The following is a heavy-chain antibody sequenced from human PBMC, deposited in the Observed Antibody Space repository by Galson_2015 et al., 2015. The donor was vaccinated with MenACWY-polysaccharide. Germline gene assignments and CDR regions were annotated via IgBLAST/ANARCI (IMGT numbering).Heavy chain of an antibody. D-gene: IGHD2-21*01. CDR3: TRIIARKHTFVDS. V-gene: IGHV1-8*01. CDR2: MNPNSGNT. J-gene: IGHJ4*02. CDR1: GYTFSSYD. Sequence: SVKVSCKASGYTFSSYDINWVRQASGQGLEWMGWMNPNSGNTGYAQRFQGRIDMTRDPAPSTAYMELRMLRYDDTAVYYCTRIIARKHTFVDSWGQGTLVSVS.